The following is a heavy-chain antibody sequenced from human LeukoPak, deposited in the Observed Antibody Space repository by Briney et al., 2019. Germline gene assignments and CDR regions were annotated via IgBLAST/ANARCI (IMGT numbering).Heavy chain of an antibody. Sequence: GGSLRLSCAASGFTFSSYGMHWVRQAPGKGLEWVAVIWYDGSNKYYADSVEGRFTISRDNSKNTLYLQMNSLRAEDTAVYYCARAAAGLYYFDYWGQGTLVTVSS. J-gene: IGHJ4*02. CDR1: GFTFSSYG. CDR2: IWYDGSNK. CDR3: ARAAAGLYYFDY. D-gene: IGHD6-13*01. V-gene: IGHV3-30*19.